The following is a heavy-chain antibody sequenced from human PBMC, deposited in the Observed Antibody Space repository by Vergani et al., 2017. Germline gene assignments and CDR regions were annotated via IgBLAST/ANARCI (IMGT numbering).Heavy chain of an antibody. CDR2: ISGSGGST. V-gene: IGHV3-23*01. J-gene: IGHJ4*02. CDR1: GFTFSSYA. D-gene: IGHD3-22*01. Sequence: EVQLLESGGGLVQPGGSLRLSCAASGFTFSSYAMSWVRQAPGKGLEWVSAISGSGGSTYYADSVTGRFTISRDNSKNTLYLQINSLRAEDTAVYYCAKDSIVVVITLTLDFWGQGTLVTVSS. CDR3: AKDSIVVVITLTLDF.